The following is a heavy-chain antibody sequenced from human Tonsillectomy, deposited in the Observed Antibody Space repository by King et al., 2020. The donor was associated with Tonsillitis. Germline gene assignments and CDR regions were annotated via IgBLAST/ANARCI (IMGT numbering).Heavy chain of an antibody. CDR3: AKGGEAVAVWFDP. V-gene: IGHV3-23*04. D-gene: IGHD6-19*01. J-gene: IGHJ5*02. CDR2: ISGSGSNT. Sequence: VQLVESGGGLVQPGGSLRLSCAASGFTFSKYAMSWVRQAPGKGLEWVSTISGSGSNTYYADSVKGRFTISSDNSKNTQYLQMNRLRAEDTAVYYCAKGGEAVAVWFDPWGQGTLVTVSS. CDR1: GFTFSKYA.